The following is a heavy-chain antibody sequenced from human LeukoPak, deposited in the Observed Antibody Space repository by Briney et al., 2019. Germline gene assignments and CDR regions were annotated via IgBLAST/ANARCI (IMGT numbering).Heavy chain of an antibody. Sequence: GGSLRLSCAASGFTFSSYWMSWVRQAPGKGLEWVANIKQDGSEKYYVDSVKGRFTISRDNAKNSLYLQMNSLRAEDTAVYYCASLIVVVTEDAFDIWGQGTMVTVSS. CDR1: GFTFSSYW. J-gene: IGHJ3*02. CDR3: ASLIVVVTEDAFDI. CDR2: IKQDGSEK. D-gene: IGHD2-21*02. V-gene: IGHV3-7*01.